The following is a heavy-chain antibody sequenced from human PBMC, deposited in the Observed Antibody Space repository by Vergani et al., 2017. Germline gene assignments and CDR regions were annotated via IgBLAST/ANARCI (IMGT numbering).Heavy chain of an antibody. CDR3: SRVAAVVVAGRYMDV. J-gene: IGHJ6*03. D-gene: IGHD2-15*01. V-gene: IGHV4-34*01. Sequence: QVQLQQWGAGLLKPSETLSLTCAVYGGSFSGYYWSWIRQPPGKGLEWIGEINHSGSTNYNPSLKSRVTISVDTSKNHFSLKLSSVTAADTAVYYCSRVAAVVVAGRYMDVWGKGTTVTVSS. CDR1: GGSFSGYY. CDR2: INHSGST.